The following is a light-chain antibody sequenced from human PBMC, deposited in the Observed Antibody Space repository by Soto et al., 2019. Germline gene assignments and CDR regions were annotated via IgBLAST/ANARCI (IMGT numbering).Light chain of an antibody. V-gene: IGKV1-39*01. CDR3: QQSYSTPLT. Sequence: DVQLTQSPSFLSASVGDRITITCLASQGFSSYFAWYQQKPGKAPKLLIYAASTLQSGVPSRFSGSGSGTDFTLTISSLQPEDFATYYCQQSYSTPLTFGGGTKVDIK. J-gene: IGKJ4*01. CDR1: QGFSSY. CDR2: AAS.